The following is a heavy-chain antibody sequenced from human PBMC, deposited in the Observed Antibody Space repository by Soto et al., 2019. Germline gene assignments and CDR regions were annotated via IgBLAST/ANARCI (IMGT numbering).Heavy chain of an antibody. CDR2: INHSGST. CDR3: ARLLRYGSASYSKYGMDV. D-gene: IGHD3-10*01. Sequence: QVQLQQWGAGLLKPSETLSLTCAVYGGSFSGYYWSWIRKPPGKGLEWIGAINHSGSTNYNPSLKIRSTISGDASKNQFSLNLSSVTAADTAVYYCARLLRYGSASYSKYGMDVWGQGTTVTVSS. J-gene: IGHJ6*02. V-gene: IGHV4-34*01. CDR1: GGSFSGYY.